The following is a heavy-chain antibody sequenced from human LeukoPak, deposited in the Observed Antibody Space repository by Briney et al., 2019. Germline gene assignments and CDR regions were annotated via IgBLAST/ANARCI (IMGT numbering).Heavy chain of an antibody. J-gene: IGHJ6*04. D-gene: IGHD3-10*01. CDR1: GYTFTSYA. V-gene: IGHV1-3*01. CDR3: ATNHITMVRGVPSPYYYGMDV. CDR2: INAGNGNT. Sequence: ASVKVSCKASGYTFTSYAMHWVRQAPGQRLEWMGWINAGNGNTKHSQKFQGRVTITRDTSASTAYMELSSLRSEDTAVYYCATNHITMVRGVPSPYYYGMDVWGKGTTVTVSS.